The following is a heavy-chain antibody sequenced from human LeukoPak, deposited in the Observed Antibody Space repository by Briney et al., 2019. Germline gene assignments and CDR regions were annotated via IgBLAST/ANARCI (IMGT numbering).Heavy chain of an antibody. D-gene: IGHD5-12*01. CDR2: ISAYNGNT. CDR1: GYTFTSYG. Sequence: ASVKVSCKASGYTFTSYGVSWVRQAPGQGLEWMGWISAYNGNTNYAQKLQGRVTMTTDTSTSTAYMELRSLRSDDTAVYYCARVSNTGYDFDYWGQGALVTVSS. V-gene: IGHV1-18*01. J-gene: IGHJ4*02. CDR3: ARVSNTGYDFDY.